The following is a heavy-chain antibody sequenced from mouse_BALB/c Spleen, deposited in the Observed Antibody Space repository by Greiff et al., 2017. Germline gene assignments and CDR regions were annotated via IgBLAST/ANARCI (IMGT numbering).Heavy chain of an antibody. Sequence: EVNVVESGGGLVQPGGSRKLSCAASGFTFSSFGMHWVRQAPEKGLEWVAYISSGSSTIYYADTVKGRFTISRDNPKNTLFLQMTSLRSEDTAMYYCARWDGIAYWGQGTLVTVSA. V-gene: IGHV5-17*02. CDR2: ISSGSSTI. CDR3: ARWDGIAY. D-gene: IGHD4-1*01. J-gene: IGHJ3*01. CDR1: GFTFSSFG.